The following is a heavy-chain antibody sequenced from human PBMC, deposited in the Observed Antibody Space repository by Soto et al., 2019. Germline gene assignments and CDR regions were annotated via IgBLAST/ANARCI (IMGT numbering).Heavy chain of an antibody. V-gene: IGHV1-69*08. D-gene: IGHD3-9*01. CDR3: AREPYYDILTGYYSPNYDYGMDV. J-gene: IGHJ6*02. CDR2: IIPILGIA. Sequence: QVQLVQSGAEVKKPGSSVKVSCKASGGTFSSYTISWVRQAPGQGLEWMGRIIPILGIANYAQKFQGRVTITADKSTSTAYMELSSMRSEDTAVYYCAREPYYDILTGYYSPNYDYGMDVWGQGTTVTVSS. CDR1: GGTFSSYT.